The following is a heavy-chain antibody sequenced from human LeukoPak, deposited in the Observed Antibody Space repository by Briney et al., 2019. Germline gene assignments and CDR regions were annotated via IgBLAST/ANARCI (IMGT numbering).Heavy chain of an antibody. D-gene: IGHD3-16*01. CDR2: IYYSGST. J-gene: IGHJ5*02. V-gene: IGHV4-61*08. Sequence: SETLSLTCTVSGGSVSSSGSYWSWIRQPPGKGLEWFAYIYYSGSTTYNPSLKSRVIISVDTSKYQFSLRLSSVTAADTAVYYCARSNSFYYDSWGQGTLVTVSS. CDR1: GGSVSSSGSY. CDR3: ARSNSFYYDS.